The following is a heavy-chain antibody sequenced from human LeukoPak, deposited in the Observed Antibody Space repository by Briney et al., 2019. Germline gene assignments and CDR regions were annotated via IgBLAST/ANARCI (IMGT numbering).Heavy chain of an antibody. V-gene: IGHV3-30*04. J-gene: IGHJ4*01. CDR2: ISSDGNTQ. D-gene: IGHD3-9*01. CDR1: GFTFTVYT. CDR3: VRDLTSGARFDF. Sequence: GGSLRLSCVASGFTFTVYTFNWGRQTPGKGMEGVAIISSDGNTQSYTDPPKGRFTISRDNFRDTVFLELTTLRPKDTGLYYCVRDLTSGARFDFWGPGTLVTVSS.